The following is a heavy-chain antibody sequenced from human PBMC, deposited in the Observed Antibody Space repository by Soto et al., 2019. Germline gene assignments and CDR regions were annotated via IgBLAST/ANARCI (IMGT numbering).Heavy chain of an antibody. D-gene: IGHD3-16*01. CDR1: GYTFTSYD. Sequence: QVQLVQSGAEVKKPGASVKVSCKASGYTFTSYDINWVRQATGQGLEWMGWMNPNSGNTGYAQKFQGGVTMTRNTSISTAYMELSSLRSEDTAVYYCAREGDVRGNLAPGNALDIWGQGTMVTVSS. CDR3: AREGDVRGNLAPGNALDI. CDR2: MNPNSGNT. V-gene: IGHV1-8*01. J-gene: IGHJ3*02.